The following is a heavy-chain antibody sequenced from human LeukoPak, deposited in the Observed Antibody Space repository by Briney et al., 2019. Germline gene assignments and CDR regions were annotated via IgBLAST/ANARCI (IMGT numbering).Heavy chain of an antibody. V-gene: IGHV1-2*06. CDR1: GYTFTGYY. Sequence: ASVKVSCKASGYTFTGYYMHWVRQASGQGLEWMGRINPNSGGTNYAQKFQGRVTMTRDTSISTAYMELSRLRSDDTAVYYCAACSGGSCPQDYWGQGTLVTVSS. CDR2: INPNSGGT. J-gene: IGHJ4*02. CDR3: AACSGGSCPQDY. D-gene: IGHD2-15*01.